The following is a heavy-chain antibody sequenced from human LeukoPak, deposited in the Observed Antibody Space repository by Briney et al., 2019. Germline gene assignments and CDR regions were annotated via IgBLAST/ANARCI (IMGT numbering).Heavy chain of an antibody. V-gene: IGHV3-48*01. Sequence: GGSLRLSCAASGFIFSSYSINWVRQAPGKGLEWLSYISSSSSAINYADSVKGRFTISRDNAKNSLYLQMNSLRAEDTAVYYCAKDRSCTGSSCNVGSWGQGTMVTVSS. CDR2: ISSSSSAI. CDR1: GFIFSSYS. J-gene: IGHJ3*01. CDR3: AKDRSCTGSSCNVGS. D-gene: IGHD2-2*01.